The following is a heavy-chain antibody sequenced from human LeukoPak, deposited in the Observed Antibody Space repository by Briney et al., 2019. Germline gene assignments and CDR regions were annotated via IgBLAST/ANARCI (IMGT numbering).Heavy chain of an antibody. V-gene: IGHV1-8*01. Sequence: ASVKVSCKASGYTFTSYDINWVRQATGQGLEWMGWMNPNSGNTGYAQKFQGRVTMTRNTSISTAYMELSSLRSEDTAVYYCARRFSGGYSYGPPTEIDYWGQGTLVTVSS. CDR1: GYTFTSYD. CDR2: MNPNSGNT. D-gene: IGHD5-18*01. CDR3: ARRFSGGYSYGPPTEIDY. J-gene: IGHJ4*02.